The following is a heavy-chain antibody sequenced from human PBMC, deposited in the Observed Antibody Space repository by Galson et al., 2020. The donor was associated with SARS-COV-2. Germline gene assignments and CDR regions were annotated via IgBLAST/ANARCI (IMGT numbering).Heavy chain of an antibody. CDR1: GYTFTAYS. CDR2: ISPDSCGT. J-gene: IGHJ3*02. CDR3: ASRADKGAFGI. V-gene: IGHV1-2*04. Sequence: ASVKVYCKASGYTFTAYSMHWVRQAPGQGLEWMGSISPDSCGTHYAQKFQGWVTMTRDTSISTAYMELNRLRSDDTAVYYCASRADKGAFGICGQGTMVTVSS.